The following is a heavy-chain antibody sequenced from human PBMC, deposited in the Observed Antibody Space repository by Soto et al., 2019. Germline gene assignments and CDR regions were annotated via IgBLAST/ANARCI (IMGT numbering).Heavy chain of an antibody. CDR3: ARDPGITRCPDY. CDR2: INAGNGNT. D-gene: IGHD2-2*01. Sequence: ASVKVSCKASGYTFTSYAMHWVRQAPGQRLEWMGWINAGNGNTKYSQKFQGRVTITRDTSASTGYMELSSLRSEDTAVYYCARDPGITRCPDYWGQGTLFTVSS. J-gene: IGHJ4*02. CDR1: GYTFTSYA. V-gene: IGHV1-3*01.